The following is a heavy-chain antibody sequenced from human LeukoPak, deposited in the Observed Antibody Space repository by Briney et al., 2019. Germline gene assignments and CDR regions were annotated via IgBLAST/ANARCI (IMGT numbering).Heavy chain of an antibody. CDR2: INPNSGGT. CDR1: GGTFSSYA. Sequence: ASVKVSCKASGGTFSSYAISWVRQAPGQGLEWMGWINPNSGGTNYAQKFQGRVTMTRDTSISTAYMELSRLRSDDTAVYYCATQRGIQFPGGFDYWGQGTLVTVSS. V-gene: IGHV1-2*02. D-gene: IGHD5-18*01. CDR3: ATQRGIQFPGGFDY. J-gene: IGHJ4*02.